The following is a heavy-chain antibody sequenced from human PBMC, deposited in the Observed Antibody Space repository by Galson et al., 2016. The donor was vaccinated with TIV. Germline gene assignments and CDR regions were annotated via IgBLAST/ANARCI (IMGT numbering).Heavy chain of an antibody. J-gene: IGHJ4*02. Sequence: SLRLSCAASGFTFSNAWMTWVRQAPGRGLEWAGRIKSKSDGATAAYAAPVKGRFSISRDDSKDTVYLQMNNLKTEDTALYFCTTDLGYCLTTSCSLGLDYWGQGTLVTVSS. CDR2: IKSKSDGATA. D-gene: IGHD2-2*01. V-gene: IGHV3-15*01. CDR3: TTDLGYCLTTSCSLGLDY. CDR1: GFTFSNAW.